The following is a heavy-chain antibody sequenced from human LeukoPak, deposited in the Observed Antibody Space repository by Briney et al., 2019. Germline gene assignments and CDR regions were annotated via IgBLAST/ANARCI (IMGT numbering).Heavy chain of an antibody. D-gene: IGHD4-23*01. CDR1: GFAFSNHV. J-gene: IGHJ3*02. CDR2: ISGSSGTT. CDR3: AKDLVGTLPDAFDI. V-gene: IGHV3-23*01. Sequence: GGSLRLSCAASGFAFSNHVMAWVRQAPEKGLEWVSAISGSSGTTHYADSVHGRFTISRDNSKSTLYLQLNSLRADDSAVYYCAKDLVGTLPDAFDIWGQGTMVTVSS.